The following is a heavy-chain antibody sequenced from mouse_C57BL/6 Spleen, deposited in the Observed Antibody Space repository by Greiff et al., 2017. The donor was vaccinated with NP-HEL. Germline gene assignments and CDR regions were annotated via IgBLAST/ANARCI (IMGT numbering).Heavy chain of an antibody. CDR3: AIWPRLFDV. V-gene: IGHV1-69*01. Sequence: QVQLQQPGAELVMPGASVKLSCKASGYTFTSYWMHWVKQRPGQGLEWIGEIDPSDSYTNYNQKFKGKSTLTVDKSSSTAYMQLSSLTSEDSAVYYCAIWPRLFDVWGTGTTVTVSS. D-gene: IGHD1-1*02. CDR2: IDPSDSYT. CDR1: GYTFTSYW. J-gene: IGHJ1*03.